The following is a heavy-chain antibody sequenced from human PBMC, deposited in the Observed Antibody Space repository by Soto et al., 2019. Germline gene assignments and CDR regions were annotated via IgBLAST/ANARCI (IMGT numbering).Heavy chain of an antibody. D-gene: IGHD3-22*01. Sequence: QVQLVESGGVVVQPGRSLRLSCAASGFTFSSYGMHWVRQAPGKGLEWVAVISYDGSNKYYADSVKGRFTISRDNSKNTLYLQMNSLRAEDTAVYYCAKGSVDSYGMDVWGQGTKVTVSS. CDR3: AKGSVDSYGMDV. J-gene: IGHJ6*02. CDR2: ISYDGSNK. V-gene: IGHV3-30*18. CDR1: GFTFSSYG.